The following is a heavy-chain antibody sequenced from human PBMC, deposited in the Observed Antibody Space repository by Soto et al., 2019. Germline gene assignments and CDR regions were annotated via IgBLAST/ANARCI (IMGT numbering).Heavy chain of an antibody. CDR2: INAGDGNT. V-gene: IGHV1-3*01. J-gene: IGHJ4*02. CDR3: ARGWGTLAPRAVDY. Sequence: QVQLVQSGAEVKEPGASVKVSCKASGYTFTTYAIHWVRQAPGQGLEWMGWINAGDGNTKYSQKFQDRVSITRDTSASTDYMELSRLRSEDTAFYFCARGWGTLAPRAVDYWGQGTLVTVSS. D-gene: IGHD3-16*01. CDR1: GYTFTTYA.